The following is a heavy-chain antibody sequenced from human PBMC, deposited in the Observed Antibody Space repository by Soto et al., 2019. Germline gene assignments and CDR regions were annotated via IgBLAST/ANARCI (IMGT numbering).Heavy chain of an antibody. CDR3: ANGGSSGYFGHYYGMDV. CDR1: GFTFSSYG. Sequence: GSLRLSCAASGFTFSSYGMHWVRQAPGKGLEWVAVISYDGSNKYYADSVKGRFTISRDNSKNTLYLQMNSLRAEDTAVYYCANGGSSGYFGHYYGMDVWGQGTTVTVSS. CDR2: ISYDGSNK. J-gene: IGHJ6*02. V-gene: IGHV3-30*18. D-gene: IGHD3-22*01.